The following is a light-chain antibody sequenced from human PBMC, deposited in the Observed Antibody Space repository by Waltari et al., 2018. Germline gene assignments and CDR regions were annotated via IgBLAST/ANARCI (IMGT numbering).Light chain of an antibody. CDR1: QRSSHY. J-gene: IGKJ5*01. V-gene: IGKV1-39*01. Sequence: DVQVNQSPSSLSASVGDRVTITCRASQRSSHYLNWYQQTPGKAPKALNHATSTLQSGFPSRFSGSGFGTDFALTISSLQPEDFATYYCQQSYSFGQGTRLEIK. CDR3: QQSYS. CDR2: ATS.